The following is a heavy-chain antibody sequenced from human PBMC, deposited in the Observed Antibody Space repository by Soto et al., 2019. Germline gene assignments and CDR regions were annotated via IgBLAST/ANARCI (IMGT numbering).Heavy chain of an antibody. CDR1: GFTFSSYG. J-gene: IGHJ4*02. D-gene: IGHD3-16*01. CDR3: AREAGYDYFDY. V-gene: IGHV3-33*01. Sequence: QVQLVESGGGVVQPGRSLRLSCAASGFTFSSYGMHWVRQAPGKGLEWVAVIWYDGSNKYYADSVKGRFTISRDNSKNTLYPQMNSLRAEDTAVYDCAREAGYDYFDYWGQGTLVTVSS. CDR2: IWYDGSNK.